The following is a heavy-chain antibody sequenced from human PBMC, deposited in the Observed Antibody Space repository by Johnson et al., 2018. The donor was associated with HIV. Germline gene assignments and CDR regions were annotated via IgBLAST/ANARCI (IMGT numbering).Heavy chain of an antibody. CDR3: AKDEFKWELLHI. D-gene: IGHD1-26*01. J-gene: IGHJ3*02. Sequence: QVQLVESGGGLVQPGGSLRLSCAASGFTFSGSAIHWVRQAPGKGLEWVAVISYDGSEKYFADSVKDRFTISRDSSKNTLYLQMNSLRAEDTAVYYCAKDEFKWELLHIWGQGTMVTVSS. CDR1: GFTFSGSA. V-gene: IGHV3-30*04. CDR2: ISYDGSEK.